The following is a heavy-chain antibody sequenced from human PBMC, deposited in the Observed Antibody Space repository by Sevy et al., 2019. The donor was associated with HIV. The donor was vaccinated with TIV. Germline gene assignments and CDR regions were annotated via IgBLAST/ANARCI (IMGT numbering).Heavy chain of an antibody. CDR3: ARDRDRRITMVRGNWFDP. Sequence: ASVKVSCKASGYTFTGYYMHWVRQAPGQGLEWMGWINPNSGGTNYAQKFQGRVTMTRDTSISTAYMELSRLRSDDTAVYYCARDRDRRITMVRGNWFDPWGQGTLVTVSS. D-gene: IGHD3-10*01. CDR1: GYTFTGYY. J-gene: IGHJ5*02. CDR2: INPNSGGT. V-gene: IGHV1-2*02.